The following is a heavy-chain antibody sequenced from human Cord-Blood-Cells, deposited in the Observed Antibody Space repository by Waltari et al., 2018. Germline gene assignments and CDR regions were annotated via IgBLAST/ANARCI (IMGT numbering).Heavy chain of an antibody. CDR3: AKDLDY. CDR1: GFTFRSYG. CDR2: IWYDGSNK. Sequence: QVQLVESGGGVVQPGRSLRLSCAASGFTFRSYGMHWVRQAPGKGLEWVAVIWYDGSNKYYADSVKGRFTISRDNSKNTLYLQMNSLRAEGTAMYYCAKDLDYWGQGTLVTVSS. V-gene: IGHV3-30*18. J-gene: IGHJ4*02.